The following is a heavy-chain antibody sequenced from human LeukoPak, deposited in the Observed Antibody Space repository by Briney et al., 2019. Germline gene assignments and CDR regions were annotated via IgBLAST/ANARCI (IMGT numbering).Heavy chain of an antibody. V-gene: IGHV5-51*01. J-gene: IGHJ6*03. CDR2: IYHGDSDT. CDR1: GYSFTSYW. CDR3: ARHSNRHDILTGYEYYYYYMDV. D-gene: IGHD3-9*01. Sequence: GEALKISCTGSGYSFTSYWIGWVRQMPGKGLEWMGIIYHGDSDTRYSPSFQGQVTISAEKSISTAYLQWSSLKASDTALYYCARHSNRHDILTGYEYYYYYMDVWGKGTTVTVSS.